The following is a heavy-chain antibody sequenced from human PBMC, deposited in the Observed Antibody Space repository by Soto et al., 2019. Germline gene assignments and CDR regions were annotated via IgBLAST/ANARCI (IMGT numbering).Heavy chain of an antibody. Sequence: EVQLLESGGGLVQPGGSLRLSCAASGFTFSSYAMSWVRQAPGKGLEWVSAISGSGGSTYYADSVKGRFTISRDNSENTLYLQMNSLRAEDTAVYYCAKDHSGSYWRSWFDPWGQGTLVTVSS. CDR1: GFTFSSYA. CDR3: AKDHSGSYWRSWFDP. J-gene: IGHJ5*02. D-gene: IGHD1-26*01. CDR2: ISGSGGST. V-gene: IGHV3-23*01.